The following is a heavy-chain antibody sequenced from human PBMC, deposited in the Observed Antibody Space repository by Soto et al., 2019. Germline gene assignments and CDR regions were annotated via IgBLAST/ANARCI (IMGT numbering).Heavy chain of an antibody. CDR3: ARARKYCSGGSCSRDFDY. CDR1: GYTFTSYG. V-gene: IGHV1-18*01. D-gene: IGHD2-15*01. Sequence: ASVKVSCKASGYTFTSYGISWVRQAPGQGLEWTGWISAYNGNTNYAQKLQGRVTMTTDTSTSTAYMELRSLRSDDTAVYYCARARKYCSGGSCSRDFDYWGQGTLVTVSS. CDR2: ISAYNGNT. J-gene: IGHJ4*02.